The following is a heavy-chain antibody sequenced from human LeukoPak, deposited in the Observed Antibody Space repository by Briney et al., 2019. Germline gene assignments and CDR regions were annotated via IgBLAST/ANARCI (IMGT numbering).Heavy chain of an antibody. CDR3: ARDSGSGSYSGY. D-gene: IGHD3-10*01. J-gene: IGHJ4*02. CDR1: GFTFSSDW. CDR2: INPDGSGT. Sequence: GGSLRLSCAASGFTFSSDWMHWVRQGPGKGLMWVSRINPDGSGTSHADSVRGRFTISRDNAKNTLYLQMNSLRAEDTAVYYCARDSGSGSYSGYWGLGTLVTVSS. V-gene: IGHV3-74*01.